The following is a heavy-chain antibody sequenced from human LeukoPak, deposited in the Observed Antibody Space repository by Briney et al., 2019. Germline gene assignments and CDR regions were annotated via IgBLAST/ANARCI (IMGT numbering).Heavy chain of an antibody. J-gene: IGHJ4*02. CDR2: MNPNSGNT. V-gene: IGHV1-8*01. Sequence: ASVKVSCKASGYTFTSYDINWVRQATGQGLEWMGWMNPNSGNTGYAQKFQGRVTMTRNTSISTAYMELSSLRSEDTAVYYCARVFRGWYELDYWGQGTLVTVFS. D-gene: IGHD6-19*01. CDR3: ARVFRGWYELDY. CDR1: GYTFTSYD.